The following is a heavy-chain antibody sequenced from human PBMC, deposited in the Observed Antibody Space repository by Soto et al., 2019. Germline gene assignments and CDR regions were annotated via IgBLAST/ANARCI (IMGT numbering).Heavy chain of an antibody. CDR3: VRDDRWAFDF. D-gene: IGHD3-22*01. Sequence: EVQLVESGGGLVQLGGSRRVSCAASGFSFSNYAMNWVRQAPGKGLEWVSYISIGSGSIFYADSVKGRFTISRDDAKNSLYMQMNTLRDEDTAVYYCVRDDRWAFDFWGQGTMVTVSS. J-gene: IGHJ3*01. V-gene: IGHV3-48*02. CDR1: GFSFSNYA. CDR2: ISIGSGSI.